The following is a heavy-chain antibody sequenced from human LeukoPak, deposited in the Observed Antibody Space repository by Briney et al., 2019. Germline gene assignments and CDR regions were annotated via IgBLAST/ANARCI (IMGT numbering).Heavy chain of an antibody. J-gene: IGHJ6*03. CDR1: GGTFSSYA. D-gene: IGHD6-6*01. V-gene: IGHV1-69*06. CDR3: ARGVAARRVWFVGGYYYYMDV. Sequence: GASVKVSCKASGGTFSSYAISWVRQAPGQGLEWMGGIIPIFGTANYAQKFQGRVTITADKSTSTAYMELSSLRSEDTAVYYCARGVAARRVWFVGGYYYYMDVWGKGTTVTVSS. CDR2: IIPIFGTA.